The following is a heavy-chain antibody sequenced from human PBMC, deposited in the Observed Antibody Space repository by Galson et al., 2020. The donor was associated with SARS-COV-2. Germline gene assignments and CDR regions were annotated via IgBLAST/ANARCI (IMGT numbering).Heavy chain of an antibody. Sequence: SETLSLTCAVSGGSISSSNWWSWVRQPPGKGLEWIGEIYHSGSTNYNPSLKSRVTISVDKSKNQFSLKLSSVTAADTAVYYCARGRPSSGYYYGRYFDYWGQGTLVTVSS. CDR3: ARGRPSSGYYYGRYFDY. CDR1: GGSISSSNW. V-gene: IGHV4-4*02. D-gene: IGHD3-22*01. CDR2: IYHSGST. J-gene: IGHJ4*02.